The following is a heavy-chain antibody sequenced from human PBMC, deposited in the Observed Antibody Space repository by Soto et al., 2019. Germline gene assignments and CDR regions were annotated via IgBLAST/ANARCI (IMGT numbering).Heavy chain of an antibody. CDR1: SGSLSNYY. CDR3: ARGSLGPDY. J-gene: IGHJ4*02. CDR2: IFPTGNT. V-gene: IGHV4-4*07. Sequence: SETLSLTCTVSSGSLSNYYWSWIRQPAGKGLEWIGRIFPTGNTDYNPSLRSRVTMSVDTSKNQFSLKLNSVTAADTAVYYCARGSLGPDYWGPGTLVTVS. D-gene: IGHD1-26*01.